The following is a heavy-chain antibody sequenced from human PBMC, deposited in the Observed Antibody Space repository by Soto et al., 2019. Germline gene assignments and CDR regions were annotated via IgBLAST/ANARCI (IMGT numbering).Heavy chain of an antibody. CDR2: ISGSGGRT. Sequence: AGGSLRLSCVVSGFPFSSYAMSWVRQTPGKGLEWVSGISGSGGRTYYADSVKGRFTISRDNSNNTLSLQMHILRVEDTAVYFCAKGGYYSLFDIWGQGTMVTVSS. V-gene: IGHV3-23*01. CDR1: GFPFSSYA. D-gene: IGHD3-16*01. CDR3: AKGGYYSLFDI. J-gene: IGHJ3*02.